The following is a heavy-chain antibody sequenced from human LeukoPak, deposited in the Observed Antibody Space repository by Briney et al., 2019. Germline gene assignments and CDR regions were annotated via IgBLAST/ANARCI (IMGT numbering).Heavy chain of an antibody. CDR2: LRYDGSNK. D-gene: IGHD2-2*01. V-gene: IGHV3-30*02. CDR1: GFTFSSYG. CDR3: AKPEDCSSTSCYRAFDI. J-gene: IGHJ3*02. Sequence: GGSLRLSCAASGFTFSSYGMHWVRQAPGKGLEWVAFLRYDGSNKYYADSVKGRFTISRDNSKNTLYLQMNSLRAEDTAVYYCAKPEDCSSTSCYRAFDIWGQGTMVTVSS.